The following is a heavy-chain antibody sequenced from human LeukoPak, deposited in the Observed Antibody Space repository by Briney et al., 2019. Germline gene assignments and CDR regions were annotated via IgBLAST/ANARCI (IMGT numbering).Heavy chain of an antibody. Sequence: GGSLRLSCAASGFTFSRYEMNWVRQAPGKGLEWGSYIGSTGSTVYYADSVKGRFTISRDNAKNSLYLQMNSLRAEDTAVYYCAKVATEGYYFDYWGQGTLVTVSS. J-gene: IGHJ4*02. CDR1: GFTFSRYE. CDR3: AKVATEGYYFDY. CDR2: IGSTGSTV. D-gene: IGHD5-12*01. V-gene: IGHV3-48*03.